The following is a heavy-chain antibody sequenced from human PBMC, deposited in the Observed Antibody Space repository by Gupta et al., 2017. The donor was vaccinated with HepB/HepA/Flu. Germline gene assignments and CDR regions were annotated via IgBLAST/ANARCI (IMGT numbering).Heavy chain of an antibody. V-gene: IGHV4-31*03. CDR3: ARVSALHSNGYFFDY. D-gene: IGHD3-22*01. CDR1: GGSIISDGYY. CDR2: IYYSGGS. J-gene: IGHJ4*02. Sequence: QVQLQGSGPGLVKPSQTLSLTCTVSGGSIISDGYYWTWIRQHPGKGLEWIGYIYYSGGSSYNPSLKSRVSMSVDTPKNQFSLKLSSVTAADTAVYYCARVSALHSNGYFFDYWGQGTLVTVSS.